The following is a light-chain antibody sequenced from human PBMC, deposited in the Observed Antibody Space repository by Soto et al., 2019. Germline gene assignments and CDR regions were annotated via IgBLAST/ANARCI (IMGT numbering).Light chain of an antibody. CDR1: QSIDNY. CDR2: AAS. CDR3: QQCFSLPPT. J-gene: IGKJ1*01. V-gene: IGKV1-39*01. Sequence: DIQMTQSPSSLSASVGDRVTITCRASQSIDNYLSWYQQIPGKAPKLLIYAASNLQRGVPSRFSGSGSGTELTLTISNLQPDDFAVYYCQQCFSLPPTFGHGTKVDIK.